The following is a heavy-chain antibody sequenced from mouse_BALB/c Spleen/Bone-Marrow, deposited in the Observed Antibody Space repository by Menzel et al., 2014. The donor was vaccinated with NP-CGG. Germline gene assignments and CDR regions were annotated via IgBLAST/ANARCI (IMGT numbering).Heavy chain of an antibody. D-gene: IGHD2-14*01. CDR1: GYTFSSYW. V-gene: IGHV1-9*01. J-gene: IGHJ4*01. Sequence: QVQLQQPGAELMKPGASVKIFCKATGYTFSSYWIEWVKQRPGHGLEWIGEILPGSGTTNYNENFKGKATFTADTSSNTAYMQLSSLTSEDSAVYYCARDYRYDGAMDYWGQGTSVTVSS. CDR3: ARDYRYDGAMDY. CDR2: ILPGSGTT.